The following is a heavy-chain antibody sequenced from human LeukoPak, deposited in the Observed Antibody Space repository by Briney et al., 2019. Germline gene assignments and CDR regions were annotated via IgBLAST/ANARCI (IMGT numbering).Heavy chain of an antibody. V-gene: IGHV1-69*05. CDR1: GGTFSSYA. Sequence: GASVKVSCKASGGTFSSYAISWVRQAPGQGLEWMGGIIPIFGTENYAQKFQGRVTITTDESTSTAYMELSSLRSEDTAVYYCASRPFYDSSGYYSPDTYWGQGTLVTVSS. CDR2: IIPIFGTE. D-gene: IGHD3-22*01. J-gene: IGHJ4*02. CDR3: ASRPFYDSSGYYSPDTY.